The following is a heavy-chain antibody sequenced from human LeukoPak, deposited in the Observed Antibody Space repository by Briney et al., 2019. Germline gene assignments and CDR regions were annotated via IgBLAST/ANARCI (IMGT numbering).Heavy chain of an antibody. CDR3: ARRMYSGSYYFDS. V-gene: IGHV5-51*01. J-gene: IGHJ4*02. CDR2: IYPDDSDT. Sequence: GESLKISCKGSGYSFYNYWVGWVRQTPGKGLEWIGVIYPDDSDTRYSPSFEGHATISADKSISTAYLQWSSLQASDTAMYYCARRMYSGSYYFDSWGQGTLVTVSS. D-gene: IGHD1-26*01. CDR1: GYSFYNYW.